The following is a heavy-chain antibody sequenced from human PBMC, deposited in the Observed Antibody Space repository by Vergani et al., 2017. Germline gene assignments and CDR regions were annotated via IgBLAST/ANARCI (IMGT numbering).Heavy chain of an antibody. CDR1: GYTFTDYY. J-gene: IGHJ6*02. Sequence: EVQLVQSGAEVKKPGATVQISCKVSGYTFTDYYMHWVQQAPGKGLEWMGLVDPEDGETIYAEKFKGRVTITADTSTDTAYMELSSLRSEDTAVYYCATPDGSGSYYKARDFMDVWGQGTTVTVSS. D-gene: IGHD3-10*01. CDR2: VDPEDGET. CDR3: ATPDGSGSYYKARDFMDV. V-gene: IGHV1-69-2*01.